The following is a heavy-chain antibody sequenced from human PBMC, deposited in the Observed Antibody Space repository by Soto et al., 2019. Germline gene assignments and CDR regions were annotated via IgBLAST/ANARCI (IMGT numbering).Heavy chain of an antibody. CDR1: GYTFTGYY. V-gene: IGHV1-2*04. D-gene: IGHD3-9*01. J-gene: IGHJ4*02. CDR3: AREKGVLRYFDWHYFDY. CDR2: INPNSGGT. Sequence: ASVKVSCKASGYTFTGYYMHWVRQAPGQGLEWMGWINPNSGGTNYAQKFQGWVTMTRDTSISTAYMELSRLRSDDTAVYYCAREKGVLRYFDWHYFDYWGQRTLVTVSS.